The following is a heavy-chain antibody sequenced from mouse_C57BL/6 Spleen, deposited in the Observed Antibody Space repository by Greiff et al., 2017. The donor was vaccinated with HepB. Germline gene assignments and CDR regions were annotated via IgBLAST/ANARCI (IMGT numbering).Heavy chain of an antibody. J-gene: IGHJ2*01. CDR3: VGGINYFDY. CDR1: GFSFNTYA. D-gene: IGHD1-1*02. CDR2: IRSKSNNYAT. Sequence: EVKVVESGGGLVQPKGSLKLSCAASGFSFNTYAMNWVRQAPGKGLEWVARIRSKSNNYATYYADSVKDRFTISRDDSESMLYLQMNNLKTEDTAMYYCVGGINYFDYWGQGTTLTVSS. V-gene: IGHV10-1*01.